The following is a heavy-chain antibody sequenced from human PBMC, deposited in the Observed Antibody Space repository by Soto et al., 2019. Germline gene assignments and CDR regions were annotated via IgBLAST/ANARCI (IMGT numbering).Heavy chain of an antibody. V-gene: IGHV3-30*18. D-gene: IGHD3-22*01. CDR2: ISYDGSNK. CDR1: GFTFSSYG. CDR3: AKDPSIVVVTYYFDY. J-gene: IGHJ4*02. Sequence: PGGSLRLSCAASGFTFSSYGMHWVRQAPDKGLEWVAVISYDGSNKYYADSVKGRFNISRDNSKNTLYLQMNSLRAEDTAVYYCAKDPSIVVVTYYFDYWGQGTLVTVSS.